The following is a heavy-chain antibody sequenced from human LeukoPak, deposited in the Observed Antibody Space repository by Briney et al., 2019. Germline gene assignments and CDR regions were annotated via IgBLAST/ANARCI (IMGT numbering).Heavy chain of an antibody. CDR3: ASLRYCSSTSCSWFDP. D-gene: IGHD2-2*01. Sequence: SETLSLTCTVSGGSISGGACYWSWIRQPPGRGLEWIGYIHHTGSTYYSPSLKSRVTISVDRSKNQFSLKLSSVTAADTAVYYCASLRYCSSTSCSWFDPWGQGTLVTVSS. J-gene: IGHJ5*02. V-gene: IGHV4-30-2*01. CDR1: GGSISGGACY. CDR2: IHHTGST.